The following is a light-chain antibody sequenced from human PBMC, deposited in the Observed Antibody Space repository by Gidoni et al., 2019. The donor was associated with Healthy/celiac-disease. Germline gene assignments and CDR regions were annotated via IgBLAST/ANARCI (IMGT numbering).Light chain of an antibody. J-gene: IGLJ2*01. CDR3: AAWDDSLSGNVV. CDR2: RNN. CDR1: SPNIGSNY. Sequence: QSVLPQPPSASGPPRQRVTISCSGSSPNIGSNYVYWYPQPPGTAPKLRIYRNNQRPSGVPDRFSGSKSGTSASLAISGLRSEDEADYYCAAWDDSLSGNVVFGGGTKLTVL. V-gene: IGLV1-47*01.